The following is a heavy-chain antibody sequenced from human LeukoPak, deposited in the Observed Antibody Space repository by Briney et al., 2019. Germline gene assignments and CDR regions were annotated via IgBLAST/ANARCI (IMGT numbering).Heavy chain of an antibody. Sequence: SVQFSCKASGGSFTFTSHAISWVRQAPGQGLEWMGGLIPIYGSANYAQKFQGRVTITSDESTRTVYMELSSLRPEDSAVYFCAGFFYDNSGDAFDIWGQGTMVTVFS. V-gene: IGHV1-69*01. CDR2: LIPIYGSA. CDR1: GGSFTFTSHA. CDR3: AGFFYDNSGDAFDI. D-gene: IGHD3-22*01. J-gene: IGHJ3*02.